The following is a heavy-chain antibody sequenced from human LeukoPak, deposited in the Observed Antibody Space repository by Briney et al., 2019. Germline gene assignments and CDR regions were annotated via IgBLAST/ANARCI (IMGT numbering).Heavy chain of an antibody. V-gene: IGHV3-30*02. CDR2: IRYDGSNK. Sequence: PGGSLRLSCAASGFTFSSYGMHWVRQAPGKGLEWVAFIRYDGSNKYYADSVKGRFTISRDNSKKTLYLQMNSLRAEDTAVYYCAKGRYYYGSGSYLVFDYWGQGTLVTVSS. J-gene: IGHJ4*02. CDR1: GFTFSSYG. CDR3: AKGRYYYGSGSYLVFDY. D-gene: IGHD3-10*01.